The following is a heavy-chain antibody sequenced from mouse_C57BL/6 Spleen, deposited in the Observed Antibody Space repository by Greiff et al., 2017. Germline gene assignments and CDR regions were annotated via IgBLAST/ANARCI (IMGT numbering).Heavy chain of an antibody. CDR3: ARRDYDNDYYAMDY. V-gene: IGHV1-81*01. Sequence: QVQLQQSGAELARPGASVKLSCKASGYTFTSYGISWVKQRTGQGLEWIGEIYPRSGNTDYNEKFKSKATLTADKSSSTAYIELRSLTSEDSAVYFGARRDYDNDYYAMDYWGQGTSVTVSS. J-gene: IGHJ4*01. D-gene: IGHD2-4*01. CDR2: IYPRSGNT. CDR1: GYTFTSYG.